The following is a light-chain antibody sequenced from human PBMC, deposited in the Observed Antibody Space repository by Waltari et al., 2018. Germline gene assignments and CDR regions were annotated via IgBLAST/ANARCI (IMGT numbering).Light chain of an antibody. V-gene: IGKV1-33*01. CDR1: QHIYNY. J-gene: IGKJ2*02. CDR2: AAS. CDR3: QQYEGLPRT. Sequence: DIQMTQSPSSLSASVGDRVTITCQASQHIYNYLNWYQQKPGKAPKLLIYAASNLQTGVPSRFSGGGSGTDFTFVISNLQPEDIATYYCQQYEGLPRTFGQGTKL.